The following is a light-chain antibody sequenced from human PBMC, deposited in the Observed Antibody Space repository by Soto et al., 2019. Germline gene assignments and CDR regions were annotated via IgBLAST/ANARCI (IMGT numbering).Light chain of an antibody. CDR1: QTVTNY. Sequence: DIQLTQSPSSLSASVGDRVTITCRASQTVTNYLHWYQQKPGKAPKLLICADSNLQSGVPSRFGASGSGTDFTLTISGLQPEDFATYYCQQSYTTRPLTFGGGTKVESK. CDR2: ADS. CDR3: QQSYTTRPLT. V-gene: IGKV1-39*01. J-gene: IGKJ4*01.